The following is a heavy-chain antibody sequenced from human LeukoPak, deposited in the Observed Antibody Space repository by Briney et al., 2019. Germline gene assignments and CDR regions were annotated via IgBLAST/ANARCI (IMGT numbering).Heavy chain of an antibody. Sequence: ASVKVSCKASGYTFTGYYMHWVRQAPGQGLEWMGWINPNSGGTNYAQKFQGWVTMTRDTSTSTVYMELSSLRSEDTAVYYCARDPAYSSGWRYWGQGTLVTVSS. CDR3: ARDPAYSSGWRY. J-gene: IGHJ4*02. CDR1: GYTFTGYY. CDR2: INPNSGGT. D-gene: IGHD6-19*01. V-gene: IGHV1-2*04.